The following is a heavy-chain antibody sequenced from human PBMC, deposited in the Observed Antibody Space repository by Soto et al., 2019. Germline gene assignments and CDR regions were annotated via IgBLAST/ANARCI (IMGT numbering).Heavy chain of an antibody. CDR1: GYTFTGYY. Sequence: ASVKVSFKASGYTFTGYYMQWVRQAPGQGREWMGWINPNSGGTNYAQKFQGWVTMTRDTSISTAYMEQRRLRSDDTAVYYSARDEGTNWGWRIYYYYGMDVWGQGTTVTVSS. CDR3: ARDEGTNWGWRIYYYYGMDV. CDR2: INPNSGGT. D-gene: IGHD7-27*01. V-gene: IGHV1-2*04. J-gene: IGHJ6*02.